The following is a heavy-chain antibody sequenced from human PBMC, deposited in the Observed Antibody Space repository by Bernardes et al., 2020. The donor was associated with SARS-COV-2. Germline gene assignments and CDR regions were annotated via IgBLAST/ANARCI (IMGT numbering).Heavy chain of an antibody. Sequence: GGSLRLSCAASGFRFSDYAMNWVRQAPGKGLEWVSAINGNGGSTYYAASVKGRFTISRDNSKNTLYLQMNSLRVDDTAVYYCAQQLSGQWLSPAYWGQGTLVTVSS. CDR1: GFRFSDYA. CDR2: INGNGGST. V-gene: IGHV3-23*01. D-gene: IGHD6-19*01. J-gene: IGHJ4*02. CDR3: AQQLSGQWLSPAY.